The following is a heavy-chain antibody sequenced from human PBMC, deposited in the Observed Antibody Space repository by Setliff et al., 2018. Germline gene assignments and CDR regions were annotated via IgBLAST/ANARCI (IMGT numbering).Heavy chain of an antibody. V-gene: IGHV3-21*01. J-gene: IGHJ6*02. CDR3: ARDRIAAADAIHYYYFAMDV. D-gene: IGHD6-13*01. CDR2: ISSSSSYI. Sequence: GGSLRLSCAASGFTFNSYSMNWVRQAPGKGLEWVSSISSSSSYIYYADSVKGRFTISRDNAKNSLYLQMNSLRAEDTAVYYCARDRIAAADAIHYYYFAMDVWGQGATVTVSS. CDR1: GFTFNSYS.